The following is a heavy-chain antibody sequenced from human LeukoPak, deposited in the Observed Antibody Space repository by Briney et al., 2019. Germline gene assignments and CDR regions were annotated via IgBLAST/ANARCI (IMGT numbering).Heavy chain of an antibody. CDR1: GFTFSSYS. V-gene: IGHV3-21*01. Sequence: GGSLRLSCAASGFTFSSYSMNWVRQAPGKGLEWVSSISSSSSYIYYADSVKGRFTISRDNAKNSLYLQMNSLRAEDTAVYYCAREGYSYAAGVDYWGQGTLVTVSS. D-gene: IGHD5-18*01. J-gene: IGHJ4*02. CDR2: ISSSSSYI. CDR3: AREGYSYAAGVDY.